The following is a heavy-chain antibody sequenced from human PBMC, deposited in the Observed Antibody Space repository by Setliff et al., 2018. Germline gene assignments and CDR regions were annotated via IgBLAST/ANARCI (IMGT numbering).Heavy chain of an antibody. CDR1: GASMIGYY. CDR3: ARGRMRGSCSGPSCTYDPFDI. V-gene: IGHV4-59*12. Sequence: SETLSLTCKVSGASMIGYYWSWIRQPPGKGLDWIGYVYSGGSPNYSPSFKSRVTMPIDTSKNQFSLILRSVTAADTAVYYCARGRMRGSCSGPSCTYDPFDIWGQGTPVTVSS. D-gene: IGHD2-2*01. CDR2: VYSGGSP. J-gene: IGHJ3*02.